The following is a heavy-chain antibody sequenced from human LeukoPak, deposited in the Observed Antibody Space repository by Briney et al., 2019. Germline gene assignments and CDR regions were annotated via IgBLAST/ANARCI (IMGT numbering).Heavy chain of an antibody. CDR3: ARVTGGRYCSTTSCYMRGWFDP. CDR1: GGTFSSYA. Sequence: SVKVSCKASGGTFSSYAISWVRQAPGQGLEWMGGISPIFGTANYAQKFQGRVTITADESTRTAYMELSSLRSEDTAVYYCARVTGGRYCSTTSCYMRGWFDPWGQGTLVTVSS. V-gene: IGHV1-69*13. J-gene: IGHJ5*02. CDR2: ISPIFGTA. D-gene: IGHD2-2*02.